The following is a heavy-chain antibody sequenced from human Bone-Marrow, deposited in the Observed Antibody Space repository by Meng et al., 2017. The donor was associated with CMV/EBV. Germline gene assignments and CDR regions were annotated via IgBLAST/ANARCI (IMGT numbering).Heavy chain of an antibody. CDR2: ISAYNGNT. Sequence: QVQLVHSVAEVTKTGASVKVSWKASGNTFTSYGISWVRQAPGQGLEWMGWISAYNGNTNYAQKLQGRVTMTTDTSTSTAYMELRSLRSDDTAVYYCVWITMVRGVTGGVGFDPWGQGTLVTVSS. CDR1: GNTFTSYG. CDR3: VWITMVRGVTGGVGFDP. D-gene: IGHD3-10*01. V-gene: IGHV1-18*01. J-gene: IGHJ5*02.